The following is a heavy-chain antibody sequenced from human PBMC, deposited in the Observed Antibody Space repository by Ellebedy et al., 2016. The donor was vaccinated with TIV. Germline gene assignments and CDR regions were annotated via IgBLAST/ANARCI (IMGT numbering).Heavy chain of an antibody. CDR3: ARLNVWELPLGGPSDAFDI. CDR1: GYSFTNYW. Sequence: GESLKISCKGSGYSFTNYWIGWVRQMPGKGLEWMGIIYPGDSETRYSPSFQGQVTISADKSITTAYLQWNSLKASHTAMYYCARLNVWELPLGGPSDAFDIWGQGTMVTVSS. D-gene: IGHD3-16*01. V-gene: IGHV5-51*01. J-gene: IGHJ3*02. CDR2: IYPGDSET.